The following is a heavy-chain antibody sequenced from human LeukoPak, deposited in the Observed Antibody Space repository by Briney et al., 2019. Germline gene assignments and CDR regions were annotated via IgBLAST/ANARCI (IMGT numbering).Heavy chain of an antibody. J-gene: IGHJ5*02. CDR3: ARGYCGGDCYSDWFDP. CDR2: INPNSGGT. Sequence: ASVKVSCKASGYTFTGYYMYWVRQAPGQGLEWMGWINPNSGGTNYAQKFQGRVTTTRDTSISTAYMELSRLRSDDTAVYYCARGYCGGDCYSDWFDPWGQGTLVTGSS. D-gene: IGHD2-21*02. V-gene: IGHV1-2*02. CDR1: GYTFTGYY.